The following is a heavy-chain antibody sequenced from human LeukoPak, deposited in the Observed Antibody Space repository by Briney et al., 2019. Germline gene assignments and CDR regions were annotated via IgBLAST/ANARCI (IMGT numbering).Heavy chain of an antibody. CDR2: IYYGGST. CDR3: ARQYPTESFDY. Sequence: ASETPSLTCTVSGGSISSYYWSWIRQPPGKGLEWIGYIYYGGSTNYNPSLKSRVTISVDTSKNQFSLKLSSVTAADTAVYYCARQYPTESFDYWGQGTLVTVSS. CDR1: GGSISSYY. V-gene: IGHV4-59*08. J-gene: IGHJ4*02. D-gene: IGHD4-11*01.